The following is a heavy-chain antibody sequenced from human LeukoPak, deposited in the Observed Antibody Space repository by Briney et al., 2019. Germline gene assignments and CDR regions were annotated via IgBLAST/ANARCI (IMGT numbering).Heavy chain of an antibody. J-gene: IGHJ4*02. Sequence: GGSLILSCAASGFTVSSNYMSWVRQAPGKGLEWVSVIYSGGSTYYADSVKGRFTISRDNSKNTLYLQMNSLRAEDTAVYYCARRPLGGYSYSWVLAGFDYWGQGTLVTVSS. D-gene: IGHD5-18*01. V-gene: IGHV3-66*04. CDR2: IYSGGST. CDR3: ARRPLGGYSYSWVLAGFDY. CDR1: GFTVSSNY.